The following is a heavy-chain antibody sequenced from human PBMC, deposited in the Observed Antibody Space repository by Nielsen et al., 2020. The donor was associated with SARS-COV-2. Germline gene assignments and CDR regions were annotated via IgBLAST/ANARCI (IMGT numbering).Heavy chain of an antibody. CDR3: ARLPGGYDSSGYPDY. Sequence: RGSLRLSCAASGFTFDDYGMSWVRQAPGKGLEWVPGINWNGGSTGYADSVKGRFTISRDNAKNSLYLQMNSLRAEDTALYHCARLPGGYDSSGYPDYWGQGTLVTVSS. D-gene: IGHD3-22*01. CDR1: GFTFDDYG. CDR2: INWNGGST. V-gene: IGHV3-20*01. J-gene: IGHJ4*02.